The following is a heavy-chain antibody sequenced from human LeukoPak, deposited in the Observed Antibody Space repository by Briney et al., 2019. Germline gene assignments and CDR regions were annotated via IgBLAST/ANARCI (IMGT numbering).Heavy chain of an antibody. CDR2: IKQDGSEK. CDR1: GCTFSGYW. V-gene: IGHV3-7*04. CDR3: ARDWQWQQLDGDAFDI. Sequence: GGSLRLSCAASGCTFSGYWMSWVRQAPGKGLEWVANIKQDGSEKYYVDSVKGRFTISRDNAKNSLFLQMNSLRAEDTAVYYCARDWQWQQLDGDAFDIWGQGTMVTVSS. D-gene: IGHD6-13*01. J-gene: IGHJ3*02.